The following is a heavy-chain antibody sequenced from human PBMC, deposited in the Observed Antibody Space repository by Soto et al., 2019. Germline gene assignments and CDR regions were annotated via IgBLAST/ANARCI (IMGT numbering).Heavy chain of an antibody. J-gene: IGHJ6*03. CDR1: GGSFSGYY. D-gene: IGHD2-21*01. CDR3: ARGSWSVFPQYYYYMDV. CDR2: INHSGST. Sequence: SETLSLTCAVYGGSFSGYYWSWIRQPPGKGLEWIGEINHSGSTNYNPSLKSRVTISVDTSKNQFSLKLSSVTAADTAVYYCARGSWSVFPQYYYYMDVWGKGTTVTVSS. V-gene: IGHV4-34*01.